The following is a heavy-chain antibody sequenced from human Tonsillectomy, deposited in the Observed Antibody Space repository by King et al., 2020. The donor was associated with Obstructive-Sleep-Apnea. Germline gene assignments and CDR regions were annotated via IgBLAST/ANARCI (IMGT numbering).Heavy chain of an antibody. D-gene: IGHD6-13*01. Sequence: VQLVQSGAEVKKPGASVKVSCKASGYTFTGYYMHWVRQAPGQGLEWMGWINPNSGGTNYAQKFQGWVTMTRDTSISTAYMELSRLSSDDTAVYYCARGYSSSWYYFDYWGQGTLVTVSS. CDR2: INPNSGGT. CDR1: GYTFTGYY. J-gene: IGHJ4*02. CDR3: ARGYSSSWYYFDY. V-gene: IGHV1-2*04.